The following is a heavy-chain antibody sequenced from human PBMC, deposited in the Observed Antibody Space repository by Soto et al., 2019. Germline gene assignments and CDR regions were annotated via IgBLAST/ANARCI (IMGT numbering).Heavy chain of an antibody. D-gene: IGHD3-10*01. J-gene: IGHJ4*02. V-gene: IGHV4-4*02. CDR3: ARLVYDTRLNYMYFDF. CDR1: GVSLTSGNW. CDR2: IFHDGTA. Sequence: PSETLSLTCAVSGVSLTSGNWWTWVSQSPQRGLEYIGEIFHDGTANYYPSFERRVAMSVDTSRNQFSLTLTSVTAADTAVYFCARLVYDTRLNYMYFDFWGQGTLVTVSA.